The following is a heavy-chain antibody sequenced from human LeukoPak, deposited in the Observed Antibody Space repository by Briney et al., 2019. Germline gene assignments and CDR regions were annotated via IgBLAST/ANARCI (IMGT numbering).Heavy chain of an antibody. Sequence: GGSLRLSCAASGFTVSSNYMSWVRQAPGKGLEWVSVIYSGGSTYYADSVKGRFTISRDNSKNTLYLQMNSLRAGDTAVYYCARIIVGPYYFDYWGQGTLVTVSS. CDR2: IYSGGST. CDR1: GFTVSSNY. CDR3: ARIIVGPYYFDY. D-gene: IGHD1-26*01. V-gene: IGHV3-53*01. J-gene: IGHJ4*02.